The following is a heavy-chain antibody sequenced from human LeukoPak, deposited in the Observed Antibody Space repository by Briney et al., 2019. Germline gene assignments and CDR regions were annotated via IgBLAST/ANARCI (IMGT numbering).Heavy chain of an antibody. V-gene: IGHV3-7*01. J-gene: IGHJ4*02. CDR3: ARWIGGFDY. CDR2: IKQDGSEK. CDR1: GFTFSSYW. D-gene: IGHD3-10*01. Sequence: GGSLRLSCAASGFTFSSYWMSWVRQTPGKGLECVANIKQDGSEKYYVDSVEGRFTISRDNAKNSLYLQMNSLRAEDTAVYYCARWIGGFDYWGQGALVTVSS.